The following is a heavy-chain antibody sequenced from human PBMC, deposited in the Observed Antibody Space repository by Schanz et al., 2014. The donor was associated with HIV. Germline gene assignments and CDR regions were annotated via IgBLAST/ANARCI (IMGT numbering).Heavy chain of an antibody. D-gene: IGHD3-10*01. CDR2: ISYDGSNK. CDR3: AKEWYYGSGSMDYGLDV. CDR1: GFTFSTKG. J-gene: IGHJ6*02. V-gene: IGHV3-30*18. Sequence: VQLVESGGGLVQPGGSLRLSCAASGFTFSTKGMHWVRQAPGKGLEWVAVISYDGSNKYYADSVKGRFTLSRDNSENTVYLQMNSLRAEDTAVYYCAKEWYYGSGSMDYGLDVWGQGTTVTVSS.